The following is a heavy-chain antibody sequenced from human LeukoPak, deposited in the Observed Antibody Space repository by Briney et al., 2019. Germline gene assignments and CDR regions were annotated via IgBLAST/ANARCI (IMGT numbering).Heavy chain of an antibody. D-gene: IGHD3-3*01. J-gene: IGHJ3*02. CDR3: ARALDYDFWSATRGAFDI. CDR1: GGSISSYY. CDR2: IHYSGST. V-gene: IGHV4-59*01. Sequence: SETLSLTCTVSGGSISSYYWSWIRQPAGKGLEWIGYIHYSGSTNYNPSLKSRVTISVDTSKNQFSLKLSSVTAADTAVYYCARALDYDFWSATRGAFDIWGQGTMVTVSS.